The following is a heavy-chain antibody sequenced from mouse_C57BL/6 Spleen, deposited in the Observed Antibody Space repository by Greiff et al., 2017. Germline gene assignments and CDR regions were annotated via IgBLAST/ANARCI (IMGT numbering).Heavy chain of an antibody. D-gene: IGHD2-1*01. CDR1: GFTFSSYA. CDR3: TREGLGNYPYYAMDY. Sequence: EVQLVESGEGLVKPGGSLKLSCAASGFTFSSYAMSWVRQTPEKRLEWVAYISSGGDYIYYADTMKGRFTISRDNARNTLYLQMSSLKSEDTAMYYCTREGLGNYPYYAMDYWGQGTSVTVSS. J-gene: IGHJ4*01. CDR2: ISSGGDYI. V-gene: IGHV5-9-1*02.